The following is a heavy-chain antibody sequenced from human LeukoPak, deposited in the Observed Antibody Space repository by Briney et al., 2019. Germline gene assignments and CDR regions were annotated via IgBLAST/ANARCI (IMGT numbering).Heavy chain of an antibody. CDR1: GYTFTSCF. Sequence: GASVKVSCKASGYTFTSCFIHWVRRAPGQGLEWMGVINPSGGSTSYAQKFQGRVTMTRDTSTSTVSMELSSLRFEDTAVYYCARGPYSGDWHFDFWGQGTLVTVSS. V-gene: IGHV1-46*01. CDR2: INPSGGST. D-gene: IGHD6-19*01. CDR3: ARGPYSGDWHFDF. J-gene: IGHJ4*02.